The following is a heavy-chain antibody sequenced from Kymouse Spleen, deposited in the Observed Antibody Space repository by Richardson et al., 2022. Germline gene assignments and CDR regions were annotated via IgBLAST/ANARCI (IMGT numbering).Heavy chain of an antibody. V-gene: IGHV3-73*02. J-gene: IGHJ4*02. D-gene: IGHD6-6*01. CDR1: GFTFSGSA. CDR2: IRSKANSYAT. Sequence: EVQLVESGGGLVQPGGSLKLSCAASGFTFSGSAMHWVRQASGKGLEWVGRIRSKANSYATAYAASVKGRFTISRDDSKNTAYLQMNSLKTEDTAVYYCTRDSSSGFDYWGQGTLVTVSS. CDR3: TRDSSSGFDY.